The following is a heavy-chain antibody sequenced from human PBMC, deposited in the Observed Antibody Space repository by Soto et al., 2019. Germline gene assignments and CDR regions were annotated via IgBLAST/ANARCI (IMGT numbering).Heavy chain of an antibody. J-gene: IGHJ6*01. D-gene: IGHD3-3*01. CDR1: GGTFSSYA. V-gene: IGHV1-69*01. Sequence: QVQLVQSGAEVKKPGSSVKVSCKASGGTFSSYAISWVRQAPGQGLEWMGGTIPIFGTANYAQKFQGRVTIAADESTSSAYLGLCSVSAGDTGVYYCARTALAFWGGYYDYYYYYGMDVWGQGTTVTVSS. CDR3: ARTALAFWGGYYDYYYYYGMDV. CDR2: TIPIFGTA.